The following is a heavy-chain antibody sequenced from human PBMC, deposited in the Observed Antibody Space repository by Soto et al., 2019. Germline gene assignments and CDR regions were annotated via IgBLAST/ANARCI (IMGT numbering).Heavy chain of an antibody. D-gene: IGHD3-3*01. CDR2: INPATGAA. V-gene: IGHV1-2*02. CDR1: GYPVTAYY. CDR3: ARGGGVGVAGSAAFDM. Sequence: QLHLVQSGAVVKKPGASVTVSCSASGYPVTAYYMHWVRQAPGRGLEWMGGINPATGAAKYTQTFQGRVTMTRDTSTSTVFMELGGLTSEGTAVFYWARGGGVGVAGSAAFDMWGQGTLVTVSS. J-gene: IGHJ3*02.